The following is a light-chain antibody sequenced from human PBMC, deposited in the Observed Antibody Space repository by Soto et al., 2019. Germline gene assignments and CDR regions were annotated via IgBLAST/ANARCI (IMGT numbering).Light chain of an antibody. V-gene: IGKV3-15*01. CDR1: QSVSSN. CDR2: AAS. Sequence: EIVMTQSPATLSVSPGERATLSCRASQSVSSNLAWYQQKPGQAPRLLIYAASTRATGIPARFSGSGSGTEFTLTIRSLQSEDFAVYYCQQYNNWPPPITFGQGTRLEIK. CDR3: QQYNNWPPPIT. J-gene: IGKJ5*01.